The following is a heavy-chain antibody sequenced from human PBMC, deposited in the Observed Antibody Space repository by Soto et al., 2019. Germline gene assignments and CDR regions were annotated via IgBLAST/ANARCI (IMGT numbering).Heavy chain of an antibody. V-gene: IGHV4-30-4*01. CDR2: IYNSGST. Sequence: NPSETLSLTCTVSGGSISSGDYYWSWIRQPPGKGLEWIGYIYNSGSTYYNPSLKSRITMSVDTSKNQFSLRLRSVTAADTAVYYCARAYLRYFDWFDYWGQGALVTVSS. J-gene: IGHJ4*02. D-gene: IGHD3-9*01. CDR3: ARAYLRYFDWFDY. CDR1: GGSISSGDYY.